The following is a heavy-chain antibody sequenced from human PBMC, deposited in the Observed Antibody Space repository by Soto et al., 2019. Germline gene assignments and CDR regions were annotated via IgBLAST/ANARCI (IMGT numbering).Heavy chain of an antibody. J-gene: IGHJ4*02. D-gene: IGHD5-18*01. CDR3: AKDTAMGKGKYYFDY. CDR1: GFTFSSYA. CDR2: ISGSGGST. V-gene: IGHV3-23*01. Sequence: EVQLLESGGGLVQPGGSLRLSCAASGFTFSSYAMSWVRQAPGKGLEWVSAISGSGGSTYYADSVKGRFTISRDNSKNTLYLQMNSLRAEGTAVYYCAKDTAMGKGKYYFDYWGQGTLVTVSS.